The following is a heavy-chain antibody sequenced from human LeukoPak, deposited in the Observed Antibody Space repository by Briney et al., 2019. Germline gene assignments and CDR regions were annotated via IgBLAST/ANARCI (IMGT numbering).Heavy chain of an antibody. CDR3: ARDGPYHRWFDP. CDR1: GGSISSSSYY. J-gene: IGHJ5*02. D-gene: IGHD1-14*01. Sequence: SETLSLTCTVSGGSISSSSYYWGWIRQPPGKGLEWIGSIYYSGSTYYNPSLKSRVTISVDTSKNQFSLKLSSVTAADTAVYYCARDGPYHRWFDPWGQGTLVTVSS. CDR2: IYYSGST. V-gene: IGHV4-39*07.